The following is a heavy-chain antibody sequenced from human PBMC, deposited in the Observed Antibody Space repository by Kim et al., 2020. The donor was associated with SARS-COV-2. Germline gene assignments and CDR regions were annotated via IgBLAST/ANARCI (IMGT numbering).Heavy chain of an antibody. CDR3: AKDKSFVMITLGGESGVMDV. J-gene: IGHJ6*02. Sequence: GRFTISRDSSKNTLYLQMNSLRPEDMAVYFCAKDKSFVMITLGGESGVMDVWGQGTTVTVSS. D-gene: IGHD3-16*01. V-gene: IGHV3-30*02.